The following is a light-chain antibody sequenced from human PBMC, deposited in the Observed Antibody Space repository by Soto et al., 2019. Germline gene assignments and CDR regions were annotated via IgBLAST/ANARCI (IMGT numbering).Light chain of an antibody. CDR3: AAWDGSLSSYV. CDR1: SSNIGSNN. V-gene: IGLV1-44*01. J-gene: IGLJ1*01. Sequence: QSALTQPPSASVTPGQRVTISCSGSSSNIGSNNVNWFQQLPGTAPKLLIHSNNQRPSGVPDRFSGSKSGTSAFLAISGLQSEDEADYYCAAWDGSLSSYVFGTGTKVTVL. CDR2: SNN.